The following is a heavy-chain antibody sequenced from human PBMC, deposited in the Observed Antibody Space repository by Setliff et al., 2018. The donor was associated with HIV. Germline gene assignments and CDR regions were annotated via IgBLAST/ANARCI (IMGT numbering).Heavy chain of an antibody. D-gene: IGHD3-22*01. CDR1: GFTFSSYG. Sequence: GSLRLSCAASGFTFSSYGMHWVRQAPGKGLEWVTFIRSDGSNKYYADSVKGRFTISRDNSKNTLYLQMNSLRAEDTAVYYCARFRRSGYNYVEGTALAYWGQGTLVTVSS. V-gene: IGHV3-30*02. CDR2: IRSDGSNK. J-gene: IGHJ4*02. CDR3: ARFRRSGYNYVEGTALAY.